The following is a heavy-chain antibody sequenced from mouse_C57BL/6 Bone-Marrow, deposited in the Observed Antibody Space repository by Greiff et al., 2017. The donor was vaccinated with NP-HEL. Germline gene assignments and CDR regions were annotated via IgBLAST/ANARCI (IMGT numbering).Heavy chain of an antibody. CDR2: ISYDGSN. V-gene: IGHV3-6*01. Sequence: EVKLVESGPGLVKPSQSLSLTCSVTGYSITSGYYWNWIRQFPGNKLEWMGYISYDGSNNYNPSLKNRISITRDTSKNQFFLKLNSVTTEDTATYYCARDTGSSLAWFAYWGQGTLVTVSA. CDR3: ARDTGSSLAWFAY. D-gene: IGHD1-1*01. CDR1: GYSITSGYY. J-gene: IGHJ3*01.